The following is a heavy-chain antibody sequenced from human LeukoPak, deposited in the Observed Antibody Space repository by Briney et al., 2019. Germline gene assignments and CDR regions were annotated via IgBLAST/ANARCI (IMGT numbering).Heavy chain of an antibody. D-gene: IGHD5-18*01. J-gene: IGHJ4*02. CDR2: ISSSGSTI. CDR1: GFTFSSYE. V-gene: IGHV3-48*03. CDR3: ARVYQGYSYGFGSAALDY. Sequence: PGGSLRLSCAASGFTFSSYEMNWVRQAPGKGLEWVSYISSSGSTIYYADSVKGRFTISRDNAKNSLYLQMNSLRAEDTAVYYCARVYQGYSYGFGSAALDYWGQGTLVTVSS.